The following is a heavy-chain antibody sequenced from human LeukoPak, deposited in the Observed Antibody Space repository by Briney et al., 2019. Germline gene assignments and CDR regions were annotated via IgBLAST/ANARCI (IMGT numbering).Heavy chain of an antibody. J-gene: IGHJ3*02. CDR2: IYTSGST. Sequence: SETLSLTCTVSGGSISSYYWSWIRQPAGKGLEWIGRIYTSGSTNYNPSLKSRVTMSVDTSKNQFSLKLSSVTAADTAVYYCARDSRIAAAGDDAFDIWGQGTMVTVSS. CDR3: ARDSRIAAAGDDAFDI. CDR1: GGSISSYY. D-gene: IGHD6-13*01. V-gene: IGHV4-4*07.